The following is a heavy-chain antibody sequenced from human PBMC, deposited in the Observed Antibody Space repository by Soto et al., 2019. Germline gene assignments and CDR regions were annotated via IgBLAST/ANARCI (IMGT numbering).Heavy chain of an antibody. CDR2: FIPMFNRP. CDR3: ARGQFHHVSNYYYALDV. J-gene: IGHJ6*02. V-gene: IGHV1-69*01. D-gene: IGHD3-10*01. CDR1: GGTFSSYA. Sequence: QVQLVQSGAEVKNPGSSVKVSCKASGGTFSSYAISWVRQAPGRGLEWMGGFIPMFNRPHSARKFQGRVTITADESTSTAYMDLSSLRSEDTAVYYCARGQFHHVSNYYYALDVWGQGTTVTVSS.